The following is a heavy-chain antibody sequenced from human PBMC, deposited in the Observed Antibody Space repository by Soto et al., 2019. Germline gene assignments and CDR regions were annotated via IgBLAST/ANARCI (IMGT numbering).Heavy chain of an antibody. J-gene: IGHJ4*02. CDR2: INAGNGNT. CDR1: GYTFTSCA. CDR3: ARDLGVGAASDY. V-gene: IGHV1-3*01. Sequence: QVQLVQSGAEVKKPGASVKVSCKASGYTFTSCAMHWVRQAPGQRLEWMGWINAGNGNTKYSQKFQGRVTITRDTSASTAYMELSSLRSEDTAVYYCARDLGVGAASDYWGQGTLVTVSS. D-gene: IGHD1-26*01.